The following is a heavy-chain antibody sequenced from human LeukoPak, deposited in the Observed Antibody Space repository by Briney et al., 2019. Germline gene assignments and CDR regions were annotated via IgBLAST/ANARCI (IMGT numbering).Heavy chain of an antibody. CDR2: ISAYNGNT. Sequence: GASVKVSCKASGYTFTSYGISWVRQAPGQGLEWMGWISAYNGNTNYAQKLLGRVTMTTDTSTSTAYMELRSLRSDDTAVYYCARDLPAQPLYYFDYWGQGTLVTVSS. CDR1: GYTFTSYG. J-gene: IGHJ4*02. D-gene: IGHD2-2*01. V-gene: IGHV1-18*01. CDR3: ARDLPAQPLYYFDY.